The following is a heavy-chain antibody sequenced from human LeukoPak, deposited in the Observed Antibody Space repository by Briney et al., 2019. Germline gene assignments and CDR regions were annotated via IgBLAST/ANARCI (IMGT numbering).Heavy chain of an antibody. Sequence: ASVKVSCKASGYTFTSYGISWVRQAPGQGLEWMGWISAYNGNTNYAQKLQGRVTMSTDTSTSTAYMELRSLRSDDTAVYYCATYGSGTPRYYYYYMDVWGKGTTVTISS. D-gene: IGHD3-10*01. CDR2: ISAYNGNT. CDR3: ATYGSGTPRYYYYYMDV. CDR1: GYTFTSYG. V-gene: IGHV1-18*01. J-gene: IGHJ6*03.